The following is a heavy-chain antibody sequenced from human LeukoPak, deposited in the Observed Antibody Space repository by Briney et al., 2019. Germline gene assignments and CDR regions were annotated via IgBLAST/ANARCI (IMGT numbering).Heavy chain of an antibody. D-gene: IGHD2-21*01. V-gene: IGHV1-2*02. Sequence: ASVKLSCNSSGYGFTVCCMHWGRQAPGPGLEWMGLINPNSGGTSSAQRFQDRDTMNMGTSITTVYMEVSWLTSDRTAIYYCATADHLDGGPYLIGQWGQGTLVTVSS. CDR2: INPNSGGT. CDR1: GYGFTVCC. CDR3: ATADHLDGGPYLIGQ. J-gene: IGHJ4*02.